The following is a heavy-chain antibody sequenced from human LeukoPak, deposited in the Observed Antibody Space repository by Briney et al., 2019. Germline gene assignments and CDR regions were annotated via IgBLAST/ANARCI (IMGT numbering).Heavy chain of an antibody. CDR1: GFSIISGHY. V-gene: IGHV4-38-2*02. D-gene: IGHD5-18*01. Sequence: SETLSLTCTVSGFSIISGHYWGWVRQLPGAGLEWIGSVYQSGTTYYNPSLKSRVTTSVDMSKNQFSLRLRPVTAADTAVYYCARIFIRNGYSSYFDCWGQGTLVTVSS. CDR3: ARIFIRNGYSSYFDC. J-gene: IGHJ4*02. CDR2: VYQSGTT.